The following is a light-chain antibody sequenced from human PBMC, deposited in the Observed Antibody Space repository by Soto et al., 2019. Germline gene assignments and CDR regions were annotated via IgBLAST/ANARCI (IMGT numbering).Light chain of an antibody. CDR3: SSYASSNTQV. CDR1: SSDVGGYNY. Sequence: QSALTHPASVSGSPGQSITVACIGTSSDVGGYNYVSWYQQQPDKAPKLMIYDVSNRPSGVSNRFSGSKSGNTASLTISGLQAEDEGYYYCSSYASSNTQVFGGGTKLTVL. J-gene: IGLJ2*01. CDR2: DVS. V-gene: IGLV2-14*01.